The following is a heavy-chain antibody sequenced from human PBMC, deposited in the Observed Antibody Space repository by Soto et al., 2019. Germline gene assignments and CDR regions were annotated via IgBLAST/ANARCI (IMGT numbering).Heavy chain of an antibody. J-gene: IGHJ4*02. CDR1: GFTFSDYY. Sequence: QVQLVESGGGLVKTGGSLRLSCAASGFTFSDYYMSWIRQAPGKGLEWVSYISSSGSTIYYADSVKGRFTISRDNAKNSLYLQMNSLRAEDTAVYYCARAREKPQRWLQPLGYGVQGTLVTVSS. D-gene: IGHD5-12*01. CDR2: ISSSGSTI. V-gene: IGHV3-11*01. CDR3: ARAREKPQRWLQPLGY.